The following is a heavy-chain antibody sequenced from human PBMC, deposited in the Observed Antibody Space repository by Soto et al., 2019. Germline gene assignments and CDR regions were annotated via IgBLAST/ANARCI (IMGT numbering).Heavy chain of an antibody. D-gene: IGHD5-12*01. Sequence: SETLSLTCSVSGDSINSDKYYWGWIRQPPGKGLEWIGSIYYRGNTYYNPSLQSRVTISLDKSKIQFSLKLSSVTAADTAVYYCARGVATTTTPIDYWGQGTLVTVSS. CDR2: IYYRGNT. CDR1: GDSINSDKYY. V-gene: IGHV4-39*01. J-gene: IGHJ4*02. CDR3: ARGVATTTTPIDY.